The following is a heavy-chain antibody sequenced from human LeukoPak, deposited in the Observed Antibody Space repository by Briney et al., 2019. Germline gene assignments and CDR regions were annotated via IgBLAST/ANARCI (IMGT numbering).Heavy chain of an antibody. CDR3: ARDKSYGDSEDY. CDR1: GFTFSTYA. V-gene: IGHV3-23*01. Sequence: GGSLRLSCAASGFTFSTYAMSWVRQAPGKGLEWVSAIGGSVGGTYYADSVKGRFTISRDNSKNTLYLQMDSLRVEDTAVYYCARDKSYGDSEDYWGQGTLVTVSS. D-gene: IGHD4-17*01. J-gene: IGHJ4*02. CDR2: IGGSVGGT.